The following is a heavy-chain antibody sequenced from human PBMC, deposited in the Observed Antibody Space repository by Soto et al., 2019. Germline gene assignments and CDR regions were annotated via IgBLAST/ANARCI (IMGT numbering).Heavy chain of an antibody. CDR1: GFSFSDYV. D-gene: IGHD1-26*01. J-gene: IGHJ4*02. CDR2: IWWHGRDI. CDR3: ARDQGGQSGKFIFDN. Sequence: QVQVVESGGGVVQPGRSLRLSCTASGFSFSDYVMHGVRQPPGQGLEWVAVIWWHGRDIFYEGSVKGRFTISRDNSKNTLYLQMNSLRVEYTAVYYCARDQGGQSGKFIFDNWGQGTLVTVSS. V-gene: IGHV3-33*01.